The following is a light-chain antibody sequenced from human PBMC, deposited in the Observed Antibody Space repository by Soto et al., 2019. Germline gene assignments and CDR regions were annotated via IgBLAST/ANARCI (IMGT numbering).Light chain of an antibody. J-gene: IGKJ5*01. CDR2: DAF. CDR1: QSVSIN. Sequence: IVMTHSPATLSVSPWERATLSCRASQSVSINLAWYQQKVGRAPRLLIHDAFMRATGIPDRFSGSGSGTDFTLTIARLEPEDFAVYYCQQYGDSPRKFGQGTRLEIK. V-gene: IGKV3-20*01. CDR3: QQYGDSPRK.